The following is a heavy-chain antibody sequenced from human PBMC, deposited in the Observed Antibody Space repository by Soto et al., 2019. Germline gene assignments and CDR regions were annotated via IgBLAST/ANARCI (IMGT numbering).Heavy chain of an antibody. J-gene: IGHJ4*02. V-gene: IGHV3-30*18. D-gene: IGHD5-18*01. CDR1: GVSFSRYG. CDR3: AKDGYKYKYYSDY. CDR2: ISKDGGDK. Sequence: PGGALRLSCAASGVSFSRYGIHWVRQAPGKGLEWVAVISKDGGDKEYAESVKGRCTISRENSKSTVYLQMNSLRVGDTAVYYCAKDGYKYKYYSDYWGQGTLVTVSS.